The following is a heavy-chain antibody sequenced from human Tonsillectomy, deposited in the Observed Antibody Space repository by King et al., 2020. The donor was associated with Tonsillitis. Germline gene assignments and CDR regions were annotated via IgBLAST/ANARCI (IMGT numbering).Heavy chain of an antibody. CDR2: IYYSEST. V-gene: IGHV4-59*01. CDR1: GGSISTYY. J-gene: IGHJ4*02. D-gene: IGHD2-8*01. Sequence: VQLQESGPGLVKPSESLSLTCTVSGGSISTYYWSWIRQTPGKGLEWIGYIYYSESTNYNPPLKSRVTISLDTSKNQFSLKLSSVTAADTAVYYCARVAGTYGGFGQLYFDYWGQGTLVTVSS. CDR3: ARVAGTYGGFGQLYFDY.